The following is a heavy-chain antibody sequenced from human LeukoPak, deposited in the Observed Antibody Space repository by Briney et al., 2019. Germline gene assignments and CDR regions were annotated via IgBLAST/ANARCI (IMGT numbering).Heavy chain of an antibody. CDR3: ARLPLRSIAVGYYGMDV. CDR2: IIPIFGTA. J-gene: IGHJ6*02. CDR1: EGTFSSYA. V-gene: IGHV1-69*13. Sequence: GASVKVSCKASEGTFSSYAISWVRQAPGQGLEWMGGIIPIFGTANYAQKFQGRVTITADGSTSTAYMELSSLRSEDTAVYYCARLPLRSIAVGYYGMDVWGQGTTVTVSS. D-gene: IGHD6-6*01.